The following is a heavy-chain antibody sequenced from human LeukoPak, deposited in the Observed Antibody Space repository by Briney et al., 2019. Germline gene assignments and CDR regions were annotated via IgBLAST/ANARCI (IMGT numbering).Heavy chain of an antibody. D-gene: IGHD2-2*01. J-gene: IGHJ6*02. CDR3: ASVYCSSTSCALSYYYYGMDV. CDR1: GFTVSSNY. Sequence: PGGSLRHSCAASGFTVSSNYMSWVRQAPGKGLEWVSVIYSGGSTYYADSVKGRFTISRDNSKNTLYLQMNSLRAEDTAVYYCASVYCSSTSCALSYYYYGMDVWGQGTTVTVSS. CDR2: IYSGGST. V-gene: IGHV3-53*01.